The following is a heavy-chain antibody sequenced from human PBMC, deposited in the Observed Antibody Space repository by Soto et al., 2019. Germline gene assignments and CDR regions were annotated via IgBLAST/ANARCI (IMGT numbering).Heavy chain of an antibody. CDR3: AKDEGTMIVVVFNWFDP. J-gene: IGHJ5*02. V-gene: IGHV3-23*01. CDR2: ISGSGGST. CDR1: GFTFSSYA. D-gene: IGHD3-22*01. Sequence: EVQLLESGGGLVQPGGSLRLSCAASGFTFSSYAMSWVRQAPGKGLEWVSAISGSGGSTYYADSVKGRFTISRDNSKNTLYMKMNSLRAEDTAVYYCAKDEGTMIVVVFNWFDPWGKGTLVTVSS.